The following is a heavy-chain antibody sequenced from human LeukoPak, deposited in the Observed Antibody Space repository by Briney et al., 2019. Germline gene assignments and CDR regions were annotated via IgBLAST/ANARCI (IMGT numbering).Heavy chain of an antibody. V-gene: IGHV1-24*01. Sequence: SMHWVRQAPGKGLEWMGGFDPEDGETIYAQKFQGRVTMTEDTSTDTAYMELSSLRSEDTAVYYCATGGYSYDYWGQGTLVTVSS. D-gene: IGHD5-18*01. CDR2: FDPEDGET. CDR1: S. J-gene: IGHJ4*02. CDR3: ATGGYSYDY.